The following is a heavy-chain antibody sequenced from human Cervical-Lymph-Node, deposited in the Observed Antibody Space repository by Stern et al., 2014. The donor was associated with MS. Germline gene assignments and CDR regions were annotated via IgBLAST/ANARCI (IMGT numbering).Heavy chain of an antibody. J-gene: IGHJ5*01. CDR1: QITFDDYG. Sequence: EVQLVESGGGLVQPGRSLRLSCSASQITFDDYGFHWVRHVPGKGLEWVAGMCCNSATKVYADSVKGRFTISRDNARDSLYLQMNNLTPDDTALYYCAKSYSSSWSGWIDSWGQGILVTVSS. V-gene: IGHV3-9*01. CDR2: MCCNSATK. D-gene: IGHD6-13*01. CDR3: AKSYSSSWSGWIDS.